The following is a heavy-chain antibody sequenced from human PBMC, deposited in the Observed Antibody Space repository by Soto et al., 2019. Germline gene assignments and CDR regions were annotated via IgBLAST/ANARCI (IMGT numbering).Heavy chain of an antibody. J-gene: IGHJ6*02. Sequence: PSETLSLTCTVSGGSISSGGYYWSWIRQHPGKGLEWIGYIYYSGSTYYNPSLKSRVTISVDTSKNQFSLKLSSVTAADTAVYYCARDRLRANYDFWSGPSLGYGMDVWGQGTTVTV. CDR3: ARDRLRANYDFWSGPSLGYGMDV. V-gene: IGHV4-31*03. CDR2: IYYSGST. CDR1: GGSISSGGYY. D-gene: IGHD3-3*01.